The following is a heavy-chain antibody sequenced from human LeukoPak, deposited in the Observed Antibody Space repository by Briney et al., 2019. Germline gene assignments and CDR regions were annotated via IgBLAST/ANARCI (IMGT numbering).Heavy chain of an antibody. Sequence: GGSLRLSCAASGFTFTDYAMSWVRQAPEKGLEWISTISENGGETYYADSVKGRFAISRDNSKNTLFLQMNSLRAEDSAVYYCATDRERDPSVYYLVGGQGTLITVSS. CDR2: ISENGGET. V-gene: IGHV3-23*01. J-gene: IGHJ4*02. CDR1: GFTFTDYA. CDR3: ATDRERDPSVYYLV. D-gene: IGHD3-22*01.